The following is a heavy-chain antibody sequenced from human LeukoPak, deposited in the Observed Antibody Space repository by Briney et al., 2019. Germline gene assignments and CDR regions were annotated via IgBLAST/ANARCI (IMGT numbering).Heavy chain of an antibody. V-gene: IGHV3-23*01. Sequence: GGSLRLSCAASGFTFSSYAMHWVRQAPGKGLEWVSSISSTGGTTYYADSVKGRFTISRDNSKNTLYLQMNSLRAEDTAIYYCATYRQVLLPFESWGQGTLVTVSS. D-gene: IGHD2-8*02. CDR1: GFTFSSYA. CDR2: ISSTGGTT. CDR3: ATYRQVLLPFES. J-gene: IGHJ4*02.